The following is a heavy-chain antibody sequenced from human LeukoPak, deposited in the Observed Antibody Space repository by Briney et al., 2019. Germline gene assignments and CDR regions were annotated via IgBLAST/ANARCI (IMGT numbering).Heavy chain of an antibody. CDR3: AGPPPYCGGDCYYSDAFDI. CDR2: IIPIFGTA. D-gene: IGHD2-21*02. V-gene: IGHV1-69*01. Sequence: TLKVSCRASGWTFSSYAMSWVRQAPGQGLEWMVGIIPIFGTANYAQKFQGRVTITADESTSTAYMELSSLRSEDTAVYYCAGPPPYCGGDCYYSDAFDIWGQGTMVTVSS. CDR1: GWTFSSYA. J-gene: IGHJ3*02.